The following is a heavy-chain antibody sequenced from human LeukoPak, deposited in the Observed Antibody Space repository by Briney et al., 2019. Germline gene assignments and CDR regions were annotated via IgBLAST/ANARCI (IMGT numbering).Heavy chain of an antibody. Sequence: SGGSLRLSCAASGFTFSSYSMNWVRQAPGKGLEWVSSISSSSSYVYYADSVKGRFTISRDNAKNSLYLQMNSLRAEDTAVYYCASETYSSGPRWFDPWGQGTLVTVS. CDR2: ISSSSSYV. V-gene: IGHV3-21*01. CDR3: ASETYSSGPRWFDP. J-gene: IGHJ5*02. D-gene: IGHD6-19*01. CDR1: GFTFSSYS.